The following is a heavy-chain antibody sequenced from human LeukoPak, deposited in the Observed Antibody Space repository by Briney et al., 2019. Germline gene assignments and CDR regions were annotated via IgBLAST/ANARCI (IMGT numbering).Heavy chain of an antibody. CDR1: GFTFSDYY. CDR3: AKPDVGVAAPSA. V-gene: IGHV3-23*01. Sequence: GGSLRLSCAASGFTFSDYYMSWVRQAPGKGLEWVSAISGSGGSTYYADSVKGRFTISRDNSKNTLYLQMNSLRAEDTAVYYCAKPDVGVAAPSAWGQGTLVTVSS. D-gene: IGHD2-15*01. CDR2: ISGSGGST. J-gene: IGHJ5*02.